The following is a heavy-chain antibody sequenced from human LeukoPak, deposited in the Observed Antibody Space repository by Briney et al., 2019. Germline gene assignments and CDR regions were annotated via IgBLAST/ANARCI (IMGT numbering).Heavy chain of an antibody. D-gene: IGHD5-24*01. V-gene: IGHV1-8*01. CDR2: MNPNSGNT. CDR3: ARYWDGYGHDAFDI. CDR1: GYTFTSYD. J-gene: IGHJ3*02. Sequence: ASVKVSCKASGYTFTSYDINWVRQATGQGLEWMGWMNPNSGNTGYAQKFQGRVTMTRNTSISTAYMELSSLRSEDTAVYYCARYWDGYGHDAFDIWGQGTMVTVSS.